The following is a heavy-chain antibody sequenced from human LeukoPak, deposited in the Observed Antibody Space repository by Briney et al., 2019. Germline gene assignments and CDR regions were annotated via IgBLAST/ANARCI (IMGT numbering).Heavy chain of an antibody. CDR3: ARLNYAWLKLSSFDY. J-gene: IGHJ4*02. CDR1: GGSISSSSYY. V-gene: IGHV4-39*07. CDR2: IYYSGST. D-gene: IGHD3-16*01. Sequence: SETLSLTCTVSGGSISSSSYYWGWIRQPPGKGLEWIGSIYYSGSTYYNPSLKSRVTISVDTSKNQFSLKLSSVTAADTAVYYCARLNYAWLKLSSFDYWGQGTLVTVSS.